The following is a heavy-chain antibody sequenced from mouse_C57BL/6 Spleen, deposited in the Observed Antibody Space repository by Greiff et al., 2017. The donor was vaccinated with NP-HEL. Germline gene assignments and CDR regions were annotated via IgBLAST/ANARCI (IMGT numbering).Heavy chain of an antibody. Sequence: EVQLQQSGPELVKPGASVKIPCKASGYTFTDYNMDWVKQSHGKSLEWIGDINPNNGGTIYNQKFKGKATLTVDKSSSTAYMELRSLTSEDPAVYYCARSPSYDYDGAWFAYWGQGTLVTVSA. CDR3: ARSPSYDYDGAWFAY. J-gene: IGHJ3*01. CDR1: GYTFTDYN. D-gene: IGHD2-4*01. CDR2: INPNNGGT. V-gene: IGHV1-18*01.